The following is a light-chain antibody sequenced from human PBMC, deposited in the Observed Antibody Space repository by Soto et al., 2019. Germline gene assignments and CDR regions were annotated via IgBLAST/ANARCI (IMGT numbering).Light chain of an antibody. Sequence: EIVLTQSPGTLSLSPGERPTLSCRASQSVSSSYLAWYKQKPGQAPRLLIYGASSRATGIPDRFSGSGVGTDFTLTISRLEPEDFGVYYCQQYGSAPPPTFGGGTKVEIK. CDR2: GAS. CDR3: QQYGSAPPPT. CDR1: QSVSSSY. V-gene: IGKV3-20*01. J-gene: IGKJ4*02.